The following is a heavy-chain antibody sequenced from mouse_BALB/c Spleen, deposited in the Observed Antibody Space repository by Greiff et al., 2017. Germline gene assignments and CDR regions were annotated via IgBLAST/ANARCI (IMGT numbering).Heavy chain of an antibody. Sequence: QVQLQQSGAELVKPGASVKLSCKASGYTFTSYYMYWVKQRPGQGLEWIGEINPSNGGTNFNEKFKSKATLTVDKSSSTAYMQLSSLTSEDSAVYYCTTGVITTAPWFAYWGQGTLVTVSA. D-gene: IGHD1-2*01. CDR3: TTGVITTAPWFAY. V-gene: IGHV1S81*02. CDR1: GYTFTSYY. CDR2: INPSNGGT. J-gene: IGHJ3*01.